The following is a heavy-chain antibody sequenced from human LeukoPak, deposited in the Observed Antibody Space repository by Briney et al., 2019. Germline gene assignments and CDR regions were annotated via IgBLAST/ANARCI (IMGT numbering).Heavy chain of an antibody. CDR3: ASRIQPPRSHLRYFDWFPPRYYFDY. J-gene: IGHJ4*02. Sequence: ASVKVSCKASGGTFSSYAISWVRQAPGQALEWMGGIIPIFGTANYVQKFLGRVTITADESTSTAYMELSSLRSEDTAVYYCASRIQPPRSHLRYFDWFPPRYYFDYWGQGTLVTVSS. V-gene: IGHV1-69*13. D-gene: IGHD3-9*01. CDR1: GGTFSSYA. CDR2: IIPIFGTA.